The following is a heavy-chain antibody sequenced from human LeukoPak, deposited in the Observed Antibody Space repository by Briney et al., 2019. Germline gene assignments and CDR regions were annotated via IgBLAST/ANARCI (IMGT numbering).Heavy chain of an antibody. Sequence: GGSLRLSCAASGFTVSSNYMSWVRQAPGEGLEWVSVIYSGGSTYYADSVKGRFTISRDNSKNTLYLQMNSLRAEDTAVYYCARGYGDYEPDAFDIWGQGTMVTVSS. CDR1: GFTVSSNY. CDR3: ARGYGDYEPDAFDI. J-gene: IGHJ3*02. CDR2: IYSGGST. D-gene: IGHD4-17*01. V-gene: IGHV3-66*02.